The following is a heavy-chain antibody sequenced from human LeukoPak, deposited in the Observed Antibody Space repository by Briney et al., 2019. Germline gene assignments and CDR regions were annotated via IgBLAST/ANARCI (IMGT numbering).Heavy chain of an antibody. CDR3: ARENKYYYGSGISH. D-gene: IGHD3-10*01. Sequence: PGRSLRLSCAASGFTFSSYSMNWVRQAPGKGLEWVSSISSSSSYIYYADPVKGRFTISRDNAKNSLYLQMNSLRAEDTAVYYCARENKYYYGSGISHWGQGTLVTVSS. J-gene: IGHJ4*02. V-gene: IGHV3-21*01. CDR1: GFTFSSYS. CDR2: ISSSSSYI.